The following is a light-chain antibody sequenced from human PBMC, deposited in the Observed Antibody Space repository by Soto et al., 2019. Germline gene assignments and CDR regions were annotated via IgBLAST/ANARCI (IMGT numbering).Light chain of an antibody. J-gene: IGLJ2*01. Sequence: QSVLTQPASVSGSPRQSITISCTRTSSDVGGYNYVSWYQQHPGKAPKLMIYDVATRPSGVSYRFSGSKSGNTASLTISGLQAEDEADYYCSSYTSRSVVVFGGGTKLTVL. CDR1: SSDVGGYNY. CDR2: DVA. V-gene: IGLV2-14*03. CDR3: SSYTSRSVVV.